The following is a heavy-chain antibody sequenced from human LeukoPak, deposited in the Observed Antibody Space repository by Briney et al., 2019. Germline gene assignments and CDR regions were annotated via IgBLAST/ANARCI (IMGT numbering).Heavy chain of an antibody. J-gene: IGHJ3*02. D-gene: IGHD5-18*01. Sequence: SETLSLTRTISGDSINSYHQSWLRQPPGSKLEWIGYFYYSGVTNYNPSLKSRVTISVDTSKNQFSLKLSSVTAADTAVYYCARHRGYGLLDAFDIWGQGTMVTVSS. CDR2: FYYSGVT. V-gene: IGHV4-59*08. CDR1: GDSINSYH. CDR3: ARHRGYGLLDAFDI.